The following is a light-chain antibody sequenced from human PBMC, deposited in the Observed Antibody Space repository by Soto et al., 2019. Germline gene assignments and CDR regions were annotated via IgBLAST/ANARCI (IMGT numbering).Light chain of an antibody. J-gene: IGKJ1*01. CDR3: QQYASAPLT. Sequence: EIVLTHSPDTLSLSPGERATLSCRASLTVTNNYLAWYQQKAGQAPRLVIYDASTRATGIPDRFSASGSGTDFTLTISRLEPEDFAVYFCQQYASAPLTFGKGTTVDI. CDR2: DAS. CDR1: LTVTNNY. V-gene: IGKV3-20*01.